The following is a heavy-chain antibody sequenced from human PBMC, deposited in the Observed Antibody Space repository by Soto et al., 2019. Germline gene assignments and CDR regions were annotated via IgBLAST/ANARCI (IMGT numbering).Heavy chain of an antibody. CDR1: GGTFSSYA. Sequence: QVQLVQSGAEVKKPGSSVKVSCKDSGGTFSSYAISWVRQAPGQGLEWRGGVITIFGTANYAQKFQGRVTITAAESTSTAYMELSSLRSEDTAVYYCARLGTPYHSGSWGNWFDPWGQGTLVTVSS. D-gene: IGHD6-13*01. J-gene: IGHJ5*02. V-gene: IGHV1-69*01. CDR2: VITIFGTA. CDR3: ARLGTPYHSGSWGNWFDP.